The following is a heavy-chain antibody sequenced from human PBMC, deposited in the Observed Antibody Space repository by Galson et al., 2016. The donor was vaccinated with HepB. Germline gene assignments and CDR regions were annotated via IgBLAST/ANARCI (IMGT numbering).Heavy chain of an antibody. J-gene: IGHJ6*02. Sequence: SLRLSCAASGFTLRTYWMTWVRHVPGKGLEWVANIKEDESQKKYLDSVKGRFTISRDNAKTLLYLQMNILRDEDTAVYYCAREDKWDSMDVWGQGTTVTVSS. D-gene: IGHD1-26*01. CDR1: GFTLRTYW. CDR2: IKEDESQK. V-gene: IGHV3-7*04. CDR3: AREDKWDSMDV.